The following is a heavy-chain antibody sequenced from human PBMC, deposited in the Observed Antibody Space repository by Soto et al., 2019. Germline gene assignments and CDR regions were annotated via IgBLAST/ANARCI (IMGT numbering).Heavy chain of an antibody. CDR1: TISVRSGTYY. V-gene: IGHV4-61*01. CDR2: VHDSENT. Sequence: QVQLQGSGPGLVKPSETLSLTCTVSTISVRSGTYYWSWIRQPSGQGLEWIGFVHDSENTKYNPSLKNRVTISVDTSKNQFSLKLTSVTAADTAVYYCARHVRGAVTMNWFDPWGQGTPVTVSS. J-gene: IGHJ5*02. D-gene: IGHD3-10*02. CDR3: ARHVRGAVTMNWFDP.